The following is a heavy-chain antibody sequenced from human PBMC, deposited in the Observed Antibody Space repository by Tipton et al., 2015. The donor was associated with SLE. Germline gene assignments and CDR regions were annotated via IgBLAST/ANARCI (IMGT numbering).Heavy chain of an antibody. V-gene: IGHV4-34*01. Sequence: TLSLTCAVHGGSFSGYYWSWIRQPPGKGLEWIGEINHSGSTNYNPSLKSRVTISVDTSKNQFSLKLSSVTAADTAVYYCASATVTFDAFDIWGQGTMVTVSS. CDR1: GGSFSGYY. J-gene: IGHJ3*02. D-gene: IGHD4-17*01. CDR3: ASATVTFDAFDI. CDR2: INHSGST.